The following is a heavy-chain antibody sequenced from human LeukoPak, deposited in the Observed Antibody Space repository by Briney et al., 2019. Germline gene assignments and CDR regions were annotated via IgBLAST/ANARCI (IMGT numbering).Heavy chain of an antibody. Sequence: SETLSLTCSVSGGSIDSTSYFWGWVRQPPGKGLEWIGSIYYTGYAYYNPSLKSRFIISVDTSKSQFSLRLSSLTAADTAMYYCAKGRGYSYGYDYWGQGTLVTVSS. J-gene: IGHJ4*02. CDR2: IYYTGYA. CDR1: GGSIDSTSYF. CDR3: AKGRGYSYGYDY. V-gene: IGHV4-39*07. D-gene: IGHD5-18*01.